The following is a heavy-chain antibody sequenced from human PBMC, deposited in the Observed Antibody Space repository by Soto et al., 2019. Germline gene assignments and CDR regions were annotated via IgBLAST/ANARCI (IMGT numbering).Heavy chain of an antibody. J-gene: IGHJ4*02. D-gene: IGHD3-22*01. V-gene: IGHV5-51*01. CDR1: GCSVTTSF. CDR2: IFPDYSDT. Sequence: GESLKSSGEGSGCSVTTSFIGWVRQMPGKGVQXIGIIFPDYSDTRYSPSFKGQVTTSVDKSISHAYLKWSGLKASDTDMYYCARHPSYWYDNSNYEYRFDYWGQGTPVTVSS. CDR3: ARHPSYWYDNSNYEYRFDY.